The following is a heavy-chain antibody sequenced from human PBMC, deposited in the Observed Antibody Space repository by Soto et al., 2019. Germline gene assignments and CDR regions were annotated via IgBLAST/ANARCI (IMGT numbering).Heavy chain of an antibody. J-gene: IGHJ6*03. Sequence: PGGSLRLSCAASGFTFSSYWMSWVRQAPGKGLEWVANIKQDGSEKYYVDSVKGRFTISRDNAKNSLYLQMNSLRAEDTAVYYCARVPPYIAVAGMGKSNLYYYYYYIDVWGKGTTVTVSS. D-gene: IGHD6-19*01. CDR3: ARVPPYIAVAGMGKSNLYYYYYYIDV. CDR1: GFTFSSYW. CDR2: IKQDGSEK. V-gene: IGHV3-7*01.